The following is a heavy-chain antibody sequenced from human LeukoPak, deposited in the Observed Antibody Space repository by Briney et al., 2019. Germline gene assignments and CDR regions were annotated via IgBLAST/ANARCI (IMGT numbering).Heavy chain of an antibody. D-gene: IGHD4-17*01. V-gene: IGHV3-23*01. CDR3: ANLYGDKDEK. J-gene: IGHJ4*02. Sequence: GGSLRLSCTASGFAINSQAMSWVRQAPGEGLEWVSAISGVGDGYYAESVKGRFTIFRDNSRNTVFLQLNRLRAEDTAVYYCANLYGDKDEKWGQGTLVTVSS. CDR2: ISGVGDG. CDR1: GFAINSQA.